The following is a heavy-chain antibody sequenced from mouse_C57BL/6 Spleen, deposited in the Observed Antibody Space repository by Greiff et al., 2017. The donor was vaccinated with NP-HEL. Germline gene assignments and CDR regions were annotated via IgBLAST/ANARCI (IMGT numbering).Heavy chain of an antibody. CDR1: GFNIKDYY. J-gene: IGHJ4*01. V-gene: IGHV14-2*01. D-gene: IGHD1-1*01. CDR3: ARNCGSSFYYAMDY. Sequence: EVQLKQSGAELVKPGASVKLSCTASGFNIKDYYMHWVKQRTEQGLEWIGRIDPEDGVTKYAPKFQGKATITADTSSNTAYLQLSSLTSEDSAVYYCARNCGSSFYYAMDYWGQGTSVTVSS. CDR2: IDPEDGVT.